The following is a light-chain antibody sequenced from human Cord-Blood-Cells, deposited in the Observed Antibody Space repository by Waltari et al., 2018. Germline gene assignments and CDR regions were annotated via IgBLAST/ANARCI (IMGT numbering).Light chain of an antibody. Sequence: QSVLTQPPSVSAAPGQKVTISCSGSSSNIGNNYVSWYQQLPGTGPKLLIYDQKKRPSGMPDQCSGSKSGPSASRGLTGLKTGEEADYYCGTWDSSLSAWVFGGGTKLTVL. V-gene: IGLV1-51*01. J-gene: IGLJ3*02. CDR3: GTWDSSLSAWV. CDR2: DQK. CDR1: SSNIGNNY.